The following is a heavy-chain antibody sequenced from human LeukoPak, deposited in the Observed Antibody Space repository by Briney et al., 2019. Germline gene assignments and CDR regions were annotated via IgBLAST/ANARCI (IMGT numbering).Heavy chain of an antibody. CDR2: IYTSGST. J-gene: IGHJ6*02. Sequence: SETLSLTCTVSGGSISSYYWSWIRQPAGKGLEWIGRIYTSGSTNYNPSLKSRVTMSVDTSKNQFSLKLSSVTAADTAVYYCARAAAGTGFFAYYYGMDVWGQGTTVTVSS. V-gene: IGHV4-4*07. CDR3: ARAAAGTGFFAYYYGMDV. CDR1: GGSISSYY. D-gene: IGHD6-13*01.